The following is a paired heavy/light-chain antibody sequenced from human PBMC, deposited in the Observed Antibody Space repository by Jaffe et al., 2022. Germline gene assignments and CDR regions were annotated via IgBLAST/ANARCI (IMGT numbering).Light chain of an antibody. V-gene: IGLV3-25*03. CDR2: KDS. J-gene: IGLJ2*01. CDR1: ALPKQY. CDR3: QSADSSGTYP. Sequence: SYELTQPPSVSVSPGQTARITCSGDALPKQYAYWYQQKPGQAPVLVISKDSERPSGIPERFSGSNSGTTVTLTISGVQAEDEADYYCQSADSSGTYPFGGGTKLTVL.
Heavy chain of an antibody. Sequence: EVQLVQSGAEVKKPGESLKISCKGSGYYFISYWIGWVRQMPGKGLEWMGIIYPDDSSTRYSPSFQGQVTISADKSISTAYLQWSSLKASDTAMYYCVRGIVVVTAIPYYFDYWGQGTLVTVSS. J-gene: IGHJ4*02. CDR1: GYYFISYW. V-gene: IGHV5-51*03. D-gene: IGHD2-21*02. CDR2: IYPDDSST. CDR3: VRGIVVVTAIPYYFDY.